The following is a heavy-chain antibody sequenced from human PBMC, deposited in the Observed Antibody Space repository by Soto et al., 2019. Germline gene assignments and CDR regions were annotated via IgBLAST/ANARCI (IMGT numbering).Heavy chain of an antibody. J-gene: IGHJ1*01. Sequence: EVQLLESGGGLVLPGGSLRLSCAGSGFTPTTTPLSWVRQPPGKGLEWVTTISGTASRTYYVDSVKGRFFISRDNSKNTLYLQMNNLAVEDTAQYYCAKEGPYINSWSTAGYCQNWGQGTLVTVSS. CDR1: GFTPTTTP. CDR2: ISGTASRT. V-gene: IGHV3-23*01. D-gene: IGHD2-21*02. CDR3: AKEGPYINSWSTAGYCQN.